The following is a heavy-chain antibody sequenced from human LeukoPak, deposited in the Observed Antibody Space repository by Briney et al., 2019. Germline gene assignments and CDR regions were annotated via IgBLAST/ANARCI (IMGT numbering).Heavy chain of an antibody. V-gene: IGHV3-49*04. CDR1: GFPFGAHA. CDR3: TRGLTVVGAKYYFDL. CDR2: NKSRLYGWTT. Sequence: PGGPLRLPCPASGFPFGAHAISWVRKAPGKGLEWAGLNKSRLYGWTTKYGASVKGRSTISRDNSKTAAYLQMNSLRIEDTGVYYCTRGLTVVGAKYYFDLWGQGTLVTVSS. J-gene: IGHJ4*02. D-gene: IGHD1-26*01.